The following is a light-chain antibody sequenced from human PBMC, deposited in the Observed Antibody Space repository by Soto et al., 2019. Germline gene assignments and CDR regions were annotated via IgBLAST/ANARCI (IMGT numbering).Light chain of an antibody. CDR1: QSVTSSY. CDR3: QQDGSSPRT. V-gene: IGKV3-20*01. J-gene: IGKJ1*01. CDR2: GAS. Sequence: EIVLTQSPGTLSLSPGEGATLSCRASQSVTSSYLAWYQQKPGPAPRLLIYGASSTSIAIPHRFSGSGSGTDFTLTINRLEPEAFAVYSCQQDGSSPRTFGQGTKVEIK.